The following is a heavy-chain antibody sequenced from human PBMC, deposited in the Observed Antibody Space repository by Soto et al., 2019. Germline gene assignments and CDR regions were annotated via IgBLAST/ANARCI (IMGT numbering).Heavy chain of an antibody. D-gene: IGHD2-8*01. J-gene: IGHJ4*02. CDR1: GYTFTSYA. V-gene: IGHV1-3*01. Sequence: ASVKVSCKASGYTFTSYAMHWVRQAPGQRLEWMGWINAGNGNTKYSQKFQGRVTITRDTSASTAYMELSSLRSEDTAVYYCARAEGYCTNGVCPLVDYWGQGTLVTVSS. CDR2: INAGNGNT. CDR3: ARAEGYCTNGVCPLVDY.